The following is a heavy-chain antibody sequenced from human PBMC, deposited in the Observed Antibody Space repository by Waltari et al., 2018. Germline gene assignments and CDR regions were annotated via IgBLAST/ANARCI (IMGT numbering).Heavy chain of an antibody. Sequence: EVQLVESGGALVQPGGSLRLSCEASGFTFSDFWMHWVRQSPEKGLVWVTRTDSDGSTTTYADSVKGRFTISRDNTKNTLYLQMNGLTAEDTGVYYCATPFYAASGSFLSYWGQGTLVAVSS. J-gene: IGHJ4*02. V-gene: IGHV3-74*03. CDR1: GFTFSDFW. CDR2: TDSDGSTT. CDR3: ATPFYAASGSFLSY. D-gene: IGHD3-10*01.